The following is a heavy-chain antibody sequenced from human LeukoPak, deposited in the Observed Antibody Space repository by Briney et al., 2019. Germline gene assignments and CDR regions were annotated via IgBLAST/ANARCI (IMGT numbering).Heavy chain of an antibody. CDR1: GYTFTGYY. Sequence: ASVKVSCKASGYTFTGYYMHWVRQAPGQGLEWMGWINCNSAGTKYPQKFQGRVSMTRDTSISTAYLELSRLRSDDTAVYYCARDLTIVGGVSDPRIRGHWGQGTLVIVSS. V-gene: IGHV1-2*02. CDR3: ARDLTIVGGVSDPRIRGH. CDR2: INCNSAGT. J-gene: IGHJ4*02. D-gene: IGHD3-3*01.